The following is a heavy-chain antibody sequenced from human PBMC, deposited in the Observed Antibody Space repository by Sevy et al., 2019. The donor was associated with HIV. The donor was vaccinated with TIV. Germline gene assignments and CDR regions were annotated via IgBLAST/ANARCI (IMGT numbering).Heavy chain of an antibody. V-gene: IGHV4-34*01. CDR1: GESFVGHY. CDR2: INHSATA. D-gene: IGHD4-17*01. Sequence: SETLSLTCAVFGESFVGHYRTWIRQPPGKGLEWIGEINHSATANYNPSLKSRVTISVDTSNNQLSLRLSSVTAADTAVYYCAKTSTVTTSALDSWGQGTLVTVSS. J-gene: IGHJ4*02. CDR3: AKTSTVTTSALDS.